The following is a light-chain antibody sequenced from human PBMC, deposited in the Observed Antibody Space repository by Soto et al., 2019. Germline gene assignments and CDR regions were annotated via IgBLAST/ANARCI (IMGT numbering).Light chain of an antibody. V-gene: IGLV1-51*01. J-gene: IGLJ2*01. CDR3: GTWDNSLSAV. Sequence: QSALTQPASVSGSPGQSITISCTGTSSDIGTYDLVSWYQHHPGKAPKLMIYDNGKRPSGIPDRFSGSQSGTSATLGITGLQTGDEADYYCGTWDNSLSAVFGGGTKLTVL. CDR2: DNG. CDR1: SSDIGTYDL.